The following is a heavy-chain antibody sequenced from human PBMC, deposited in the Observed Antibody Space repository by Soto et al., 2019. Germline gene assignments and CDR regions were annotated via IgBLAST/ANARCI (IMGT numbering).Heavy chain of an antibody. J-gene: IGHJ6*02. CDR1: GGSITNYY. CDR2: INYDGYS. Sequence: QVQLQESGPGLVKPSETLSLTCTVSGGSITNYYCSWFRQPPGKGLEWIGYINYDGYSAYNLSLRRXVXXSMDASKHSFSLMLEPVTATDTAVYYCARHGFGPLHGLVDVWGRGTTVIVSS. D-gene: IGHD3-10*01. V-gene: IGHV4-59*08. CDR3: ARHGFGPLHGLVDV.